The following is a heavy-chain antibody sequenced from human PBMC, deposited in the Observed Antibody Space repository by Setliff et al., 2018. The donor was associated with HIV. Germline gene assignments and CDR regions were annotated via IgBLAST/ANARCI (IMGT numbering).Heavy chain of an antibody. D-gene: IGHD6-19*01. V-gene: IGHV4-59*08. CDR3: ARQFRYPNRAVAGVDY. CDR2: IYFSGST. Sequence: SETLSLTCTVSGVSISDYYWSWIRQPPGKGLEWIGYIYFSGSTNYNPSLKSRVTISGDTSKNQFSLKLSSVTAADTAVYYCARQFRYPNRAVAGVDYWSQGTLVTVSS. CDR1: GVSISDYY. J-gene: IGHJ4*02.